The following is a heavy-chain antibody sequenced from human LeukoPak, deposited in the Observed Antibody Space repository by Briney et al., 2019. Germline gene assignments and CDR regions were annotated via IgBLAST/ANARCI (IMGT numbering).Heavy chain of an antibody. CDR1: GFTFSNYA. Sequence: PGGSLRLSCAAAGFTFSNYAMHWVRQAPGKGLEWVAVISYDGSNKHYADSVKGLFTTSRDNSKNTLYLQMHSLRAEDTAVYYCARDLCFDCLPQPSNYFDPWGQGTLVTVSS. CDR3: ARDLCFDCLPQPSNYFDP. D-gene: IGHD3-9*01. V-gene: IGHV3-30-3*01. J-gene: IGHJ5*02. CDR2: ISYDGSNK.